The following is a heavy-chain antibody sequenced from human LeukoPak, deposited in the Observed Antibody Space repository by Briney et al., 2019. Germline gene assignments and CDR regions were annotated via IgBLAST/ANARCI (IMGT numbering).Heavy chain of an antibody. Sequence: GGSLRLSCAASGFKLSDYGMHWVRQAPGKGLGWVAVMSYERSNIYYSDSVKGRFAISRDISKNTLYLQMNSLRAEDTAVYYCAKDQLMHQLFPSGYYYGMDVWGQGTTVTVSS. CDR1: GFKLSDYG. D-gene: IGHD2-2*01. J-gene: IGHJ6*02. V-gene: IGHV3-30*18. CDR2: MSYERSNI. CDR3: AKDQLMHQLFPSGYYYGMDV.